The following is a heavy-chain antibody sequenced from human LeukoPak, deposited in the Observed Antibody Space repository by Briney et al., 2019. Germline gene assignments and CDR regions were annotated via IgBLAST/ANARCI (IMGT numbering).Heavy chain of an antibody. CDR3: ARVFRGVNDY. J-gene: IGHJ4*02. Sequence: PSETLSLTCAVYGGSFSGYYWSWIRQPPGKGLEWIGEINHSGSTNYNPSLKSRVTISVDTSKNQFSLKLSSVTAADTAVYYCARVFRGVNDYWGQGTLVTVSS. CDR2: INHSGST. D-gene: IGHD3-10*01. V-gene: IGHV4-34*01. CDR1: GGSFSGYY.